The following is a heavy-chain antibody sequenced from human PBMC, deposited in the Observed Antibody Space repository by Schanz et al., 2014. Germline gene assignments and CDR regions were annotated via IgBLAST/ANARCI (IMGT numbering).Heavy chain of an antibody. J-gene: IGHJ5*02. Sequence: EVHLVESGGGLVQPGGFLRLSCAASGFNFITFAMSWVRQAPGKGPEWVSAIGGDASRTYYADSVKGRFTISRDNSKSTLYLQMNSLRPDATAVYYCARAPPLVRGIAGWFGPWGQGSLVTVSS. CDR2: IGGDASRT. CDR3: ARAPPLVRGIAGWFGP. CDR1: GFNFITFA. D-gene: IGHD3-10*01. V-gene: IGHV3-23*04.